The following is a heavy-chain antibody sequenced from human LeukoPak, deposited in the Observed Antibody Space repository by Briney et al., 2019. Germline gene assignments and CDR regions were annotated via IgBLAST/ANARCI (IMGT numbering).Heavy chain of an antibody. J-gene: IGHJ4*02. D-gene: IGHD3-16*02. Sequence: SVKVSCKASGCTFSSYAISWVRQAPGQGLEWMGGIIPIFGTANYAQTFQGRVTITADESTSTAYMELSSLRSEDTAVYYCARTSYDYVWGSYRLFDYWGQGTLVTVSS. CDR3: ARTSYDYVWGSYRLFDY. CDR1: GCTFSSYA. V-gene: IGHV1-69*13. CDR2: IIPIFGTA.